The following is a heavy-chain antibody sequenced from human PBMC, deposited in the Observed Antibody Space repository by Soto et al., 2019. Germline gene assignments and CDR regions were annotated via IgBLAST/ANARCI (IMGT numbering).Heavy chain of an antibody. Sequence: GGALRGSCAASGFTFSSYDMHWVRQATGKGLEWVSAIGTAGDPYYPGSVKGRFTISRENAKNSLYLQMNSLRAGDTAVYYCARARGGGYYFDYWGQGTLVTVSS. D-gene: IGHD3-16*01. CDR2: IGTAGDP. CDR1: GFTFSSYD. J-gene: IGHJ4*02. V-gene: IGHV3-13*05. CDR3: ARARGGGYYFDY.